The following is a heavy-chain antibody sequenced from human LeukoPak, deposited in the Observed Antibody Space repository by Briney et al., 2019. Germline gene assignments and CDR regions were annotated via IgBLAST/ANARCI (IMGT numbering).Heavy chain of an antibody. CDR1: GFTVSSNY. CDR2: IYNGGGT. D-gene: IGHD1-1*01. V-gene: IGHV3-66*02. CDR3: ARDMAGTALYYYYYYGMDV. Sequence: GGSLRLSCAASGFTVSSNYMSWVRQAPGKGLEWVSVIYNGGGTYYADSVKGRFTISRDNSKNTLYLQMNSLRAEDTAVYYCARDMAGTALYYYYYYGMDVWGQGTTVTVSS. J-gene: IGHJ6*02.